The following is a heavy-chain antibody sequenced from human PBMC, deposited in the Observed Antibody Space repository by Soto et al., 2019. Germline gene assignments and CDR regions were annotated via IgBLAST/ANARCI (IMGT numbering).Heavy chain of an antibody. CDR1: GGSISSYY. J-gene: IGHJ6*02. CDR2: IYYSGST. CDR3: ARDRITMVRGVIITHHYYYGMDV. D-gene: IGHD3-10*01. Sequence: SETLSLTCTVSGGSISSYYWSWIRQPPGKGLEWIGYIYYSGSTNYNPSLKSRVTISVDTSKNQFSLKLSSVTAVDTAVYYCARDRITMVRGVIITHHYYYGMDVWGQGTTVTVSS. V-gene: IGHV4-59*01.